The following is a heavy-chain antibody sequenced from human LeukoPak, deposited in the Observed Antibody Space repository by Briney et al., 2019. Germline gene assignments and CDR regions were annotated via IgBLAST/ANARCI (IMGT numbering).Heavy chain of an antibody. CDR3: ARTLYDYVWGSYRLEFDY. CDR2: IGAYNGDP. Sequence: ASVKVSCKASGYTFTDYYIHWVRQAPGQGLEWMGWIGAYNGDPKYAQKFQGRVTITRNTSISTAYMELSSLRSEDTAAYYCARTLYDYVWGSYRLEFDYWGQGTLVTVSS. CDR1: GYTFTDYY. J-gene: IGHJ4*02. D-gene: IGHD3-16*02. V-gene: IGHV1-2*02.